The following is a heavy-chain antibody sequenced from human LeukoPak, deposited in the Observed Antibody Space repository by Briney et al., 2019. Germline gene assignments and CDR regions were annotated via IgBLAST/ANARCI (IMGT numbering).Heavy chain of an antibody. CDR2: ISSSSNYI. CDR3: AAEQWLRAFDI. V-gene: IGHV3-21*01. CDR1: GFTFSSYL. J-gene: IGHJ3*02. D-gene: IGHD6-19*01. Sequence: GGSLRLSCAASGFTFSSYLINWVRQAPGKGLEWVSSISSSSNYIYYADSVKGRFTISRDNAKNSLYLQMNSLRAEDTAVYYCAAEQWLRAFDIWGQGTMVTVSS.